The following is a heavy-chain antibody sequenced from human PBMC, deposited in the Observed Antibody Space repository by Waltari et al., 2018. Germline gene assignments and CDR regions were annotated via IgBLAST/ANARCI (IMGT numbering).Heavy chain of an antibody. Sequence: VQLVESGGGLVQPGGSLRLSCAASGFSFSGYWMTWFRRAPGTGLEWVATIKPDGSGKFYVDSVKGRFSISRDNAKNSLYLQMNSLRAEDTAIFYCARMGAGRAPDYWGQGTLVTVSS. CDR1: GFSFSGYW. CDR2: IKPDGSGK. D-gene: IGHD3-16*01. V-gene: IGHV3-7*03. J-gene: IGHJ4*02. CDR3: ARMGAGRAPDY.